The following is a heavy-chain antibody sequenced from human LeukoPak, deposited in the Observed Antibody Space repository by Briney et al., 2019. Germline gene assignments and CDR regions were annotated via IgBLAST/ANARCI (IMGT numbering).Heavy chain of an antibody. CDR1: AFTFSSSA. Sequence: GGSLRLSCATSAFTFSSSAMSWVRQAPGKGLEWVSAISSDGGNTYYADSVKGRFTISRDNSRNTLCLQMNSLRAEDTAVYYCARDAARYGSGWYYDFWGQGTLITVSS. CDR2: ISSDGGNT. D-gene: IGHD6-19*01. J-gene: IGHJ4*02. V-gene: IGHV3-23*01. CDR3: ARDAARYGSGWYYDF.